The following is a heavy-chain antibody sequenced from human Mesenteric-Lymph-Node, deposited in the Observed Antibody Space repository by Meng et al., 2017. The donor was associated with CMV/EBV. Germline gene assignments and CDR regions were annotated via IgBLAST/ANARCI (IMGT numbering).Heavy chain of an antibody. D-gene: IGHD3-3*01. CDR1: GYTLTSYG. Sequence: ASVKVSCKASGYTLTSYGISWVRQAPGQGLEWMGWISAYNGNTNYAQKLQGRVTMTTDTSTSTAYMELRSLRSDDTAVYYCARWYYDFWSGGKLDYWGQGTLVTVSS. V-gene: IGHV1-18*01. J-gene: IGHJ4*02. CDR3: ARWYYDFWSGGKLDY. CDR2: ISAYNGNT.